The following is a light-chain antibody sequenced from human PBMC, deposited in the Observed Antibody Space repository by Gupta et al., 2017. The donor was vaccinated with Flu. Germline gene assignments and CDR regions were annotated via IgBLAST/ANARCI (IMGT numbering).Light chain of an antibody. CDR2: HDT. Sequence: SYVLTQPPSVYVAPGQTARLPCGGDKLGTRSVHWYQQKPGQAPVLVVSHDTDRPSGIPERFSGSNSGNTATLTISMGEAGDEADYYGQGLNLSRALFGGGTKLTVL. CDR1: KLGTRS. J-gene: IGLJ2*01. V-gene: IGLV3-21*02. CDR3: QGLNLSRAL.